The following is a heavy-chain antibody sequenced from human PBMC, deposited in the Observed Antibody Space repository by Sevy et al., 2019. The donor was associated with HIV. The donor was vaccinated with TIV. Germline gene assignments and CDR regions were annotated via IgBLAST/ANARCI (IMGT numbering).Heavy chain of an antibody. CDR1: GYMFTIYG. CDR2: ISAHSGNT. V-gene: IGHV1-18*01. D-gene: IGHD4-17*01. J-gene: IGHJ3*01. Sequence: ASVKVSCKTSGYMFTIYGITWVRQAPGQGLEWMGWISAHSGNTNYAQKLQDRVTMTTDTSTSTAYMELRSLRSDDTAVYYCTRDNGHSQYGAFDFWGQGTMVTVSS. CDR3: TRDNGHSQYGAFDF.